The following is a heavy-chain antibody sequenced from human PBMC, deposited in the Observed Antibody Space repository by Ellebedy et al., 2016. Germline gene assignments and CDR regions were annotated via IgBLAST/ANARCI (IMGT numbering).Heavy chain of an antibody. CDR3: AMDSSGFREGAFDI. V-gene: IGHV3-23*01. Sequence: GESLKISCAASGFTFRSFSMSWVRQAPGKGLEWVSYISGGGGITYYADSVKGRFTISRDNSKNMLYLQMNSLRAEDTAIYYCAMDSSGFREGAFDIWGQGTMVTVSS. J-gene: IGHJ3*02. CDR2: ISGGGGIT. D-gene: IGHD3-22*01. CDR1: GFTFRSFS.